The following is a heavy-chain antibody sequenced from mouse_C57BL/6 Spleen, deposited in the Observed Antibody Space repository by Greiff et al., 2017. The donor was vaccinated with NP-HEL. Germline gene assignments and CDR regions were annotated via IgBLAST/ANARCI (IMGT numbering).Heavy chain of an antibody. CDR3: ARGYDYDGVDY. J-gene: IGHJ2*01. CDR2: IDPEDGDT. CDR1: GFNITDYY. V-gene: IGHV14-2*01. D-gene: IGHD2-4*01. Sequence: VQLKQSGAELVKPGASVKLSCTASGFNITDYYMHWVRQRTEQGLEWIGRIDPEDGDTKYAPKFQGKATITADTSSNTAYLQLSSLTSEDTAVYYCARGYDYDGVDYWGQGTTLTVSS.